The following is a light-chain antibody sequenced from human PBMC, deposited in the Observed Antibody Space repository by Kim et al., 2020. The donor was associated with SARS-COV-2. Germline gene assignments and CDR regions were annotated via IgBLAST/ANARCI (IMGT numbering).Light chain of an antibody. CDR2: GVS. J-gene: IGLJ1*01. Sequence: GQSITISCTGTSSDVGAYNHVSWYQQHPGKAPKLMIYGVSDRPSVISNRFSGSKSGNTASLTISGLQAEDEAHYYCSSYTSSATYVFGTGTKVTVL. CDR1: SSDVGAYNH. CDR3: SSYTSSATYV. V-gene: IGLV2-14*03.